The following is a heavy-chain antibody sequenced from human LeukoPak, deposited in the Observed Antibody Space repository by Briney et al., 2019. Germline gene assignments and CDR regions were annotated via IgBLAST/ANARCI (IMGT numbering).Heavy chain of an antibody. J-gene: IGHJ5*02. CDR1: GSTFADYA. V-gene: IGHV3-49*04. Sequence: GGSLRLSCTTSGSTFADYAMTWVRQAPGKGLESVGFIRSEAYGGTPEYAASVKGRFTISRHDSKSIAYLQMNSLKTEDTAVYYCTRAVYCSGGSCSFDPWGQGTLVTVSS. CDR3: TRAVYCSGGSCSFDP. CDR2: IRSEAYGGTP. D-gene: IGHD2-15*01.